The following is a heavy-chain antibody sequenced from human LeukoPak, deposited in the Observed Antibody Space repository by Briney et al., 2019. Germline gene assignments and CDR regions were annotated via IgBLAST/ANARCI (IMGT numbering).Heavy chain of an antibody. V-gene: IGHV3-64D*06. D-gene: IGHD3-22*01. CDR3: VKDATRVGYYDSSGPFDY. Sequence: PGGSLRLSCSASGFTFSSYAMHWVRQAPGKGLEYVSAISSNGGSTYYADSVKGRFTISRDNSKNTLYLQMSSLRAKDTAVYHCVKDATRVGYYDSSGPFDYWGQGTLVTVSS. J-gene: IGHJ4*02. CDR2: ISSNGGST. CDR1: GFTFSSYA.